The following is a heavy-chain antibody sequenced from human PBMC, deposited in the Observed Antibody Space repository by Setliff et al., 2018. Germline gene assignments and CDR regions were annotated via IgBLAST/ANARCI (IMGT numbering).Heavy chain of an antibody. CDR1: GITFRTYS. D-gene: IGHD6-19*01. V-gene: IGHV3-64*01. CDR3: ARSRTGEYSSGWLNWFDP. J-gene: IGHJ5*02. CDR2: ISSNGGST. Sequence: GGSLRLSCAASGITFRTYSLNWVRQAPGRGLEYVSAISSNGGSTYYANSVKGRFTISRDNSKNTLYLQMGSLRAEDMAVYYCARSRTGEYSSGWLNWFDPWGQGTLVTVSS.